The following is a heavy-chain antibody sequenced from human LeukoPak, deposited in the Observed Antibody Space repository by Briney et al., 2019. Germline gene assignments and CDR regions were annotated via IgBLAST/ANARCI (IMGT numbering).Heavy chain of an antibody. D-gene: IGHD2-21*01. CDR3: ARALPIRDSRGFDY. CDR1: GFSISSYY. CDR2: IYTSGST. V-gene: IGHV4-4*07. J-gene: IGHJ4*02. Sequence: KPSETLSLTCSVSGFSISSYYWSWIRQPAGMGLEWIGRIYTSGSTNYNPSLMSRVTMTVDTSNNQFSLKLSSVTAADTAVYYCARALPIRDSRGFDYWGQGTLVTVSS.